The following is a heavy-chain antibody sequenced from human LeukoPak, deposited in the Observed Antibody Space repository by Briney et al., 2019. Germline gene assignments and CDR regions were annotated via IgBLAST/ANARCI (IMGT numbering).Heavy chain of an antibody. J-gene: IGHJ4*02. D-gene: IGHD5-12*01. CDR3: AKDLKQWLRSPFDY. V-gene: IGHV3-30*18. CDR2: ISYDGSNK. Sequence: GGSLRLSYAASGFTFSSYGMHWVRQAPGKGLEWVAVISYDGSNKYYADSVKGRFTISRDNSKNTLYLQMNSLRAEDTAVYYCAKDLKQWLRSPFDYWGQGTLVTVSS. CDR1: GFTFSSYG.